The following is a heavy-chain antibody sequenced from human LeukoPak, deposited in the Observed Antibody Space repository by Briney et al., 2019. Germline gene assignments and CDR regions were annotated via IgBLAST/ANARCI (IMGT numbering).Heavy chain of an antibody. CDR2: ISSSSSYI. D-gene: IGHD5-12*01. Sequence: MPGGSLRLSCAASGFTFSSYRMNWVRQAPGRGLEWVSSISSSSSYIYYADSVKGRFTISRDNAKNSQYLQMNSLRAEDTAVYYCARDPWTNSDYDGFDYWGQGTLVTVSS. J-gene: IGHJ4*02. CDR1: GFTFSSYR. V-gene: IGHV3-21*01. CDR3: ARDPWTNSDYDGFDY.